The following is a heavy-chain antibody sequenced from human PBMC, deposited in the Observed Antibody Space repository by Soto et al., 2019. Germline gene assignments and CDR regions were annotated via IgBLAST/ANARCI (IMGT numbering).Heavy chain of an antibody. CDR2: ISSTTNYI. V-gene: IGHV3-21*01. J-gene: IGHJ4*02. CDR3: ARESEDLTSNFDY. CDR1: GFTFTRYS. Sequence: GGSLRLSCAASGFTFTRYSMNWVRQAPGKGLEWVSSISSTTNYIYYADSMKGRFTVSRDNAKNSAYLEMNSLSAEDTAVYYCARESEDLTSNFDYWGQGTLVTVSS.